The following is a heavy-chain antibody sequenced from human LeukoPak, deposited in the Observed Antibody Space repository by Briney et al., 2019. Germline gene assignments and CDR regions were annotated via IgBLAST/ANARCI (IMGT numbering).Heavy chain of an antibody. Sequence: SETLSLTCTVSGGSISSSGYYWGWIRQPPGKGLEWIGSASHSGSTFYIPSLKSRLTISLDTSKNQFSLKLSSVTAADTAVYYCARDKGHFDVDYWGQGTLVTVSS. D-gene: IGHD3-9*01. CDR1: GGSISSSGYY. V-gene: IGHV4-39*07. CDR3: ARDKGHFDVDY. CDR2: ASHSGST. J-gene: IGHJ4*02.